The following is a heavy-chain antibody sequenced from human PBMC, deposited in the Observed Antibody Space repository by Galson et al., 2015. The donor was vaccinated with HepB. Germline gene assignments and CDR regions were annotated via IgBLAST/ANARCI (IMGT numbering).Heavy chain of an antibody. V-gene: IGHV5-51*01. Sequence: QSGAEVKKPGESLRISCKGSGYSFTSYWIGWVRQMPGKGLEWMGIIYPGDSDTRYSPSFQGQVTISADKSISTAYLQWSSLKASDTAMYYCARHAPGALRFLENWFDPWGQGTLVTVSS. CDR1: GYSFTSYW. CDR2: IYPGDSDT. CDR3: ARHAPGALRFLENWFDP. D-gene: IGHD3-3*01. J-gene: IGHJ5*02.